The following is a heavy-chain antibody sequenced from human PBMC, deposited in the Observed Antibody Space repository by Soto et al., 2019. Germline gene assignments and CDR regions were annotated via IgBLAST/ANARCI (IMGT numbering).Heavy chain of an antibody. CDR3: AKDVENQRLDYHIDS. D-gene: IGHD3-22*01. V-gene: IGHV3-30*18. CDR1: GVDFGSFG. J-gene: IGHJ5*01. Sequence: XGSLRLSCAASGVDFGSFGIHWVRQAPGRGLDWVAVISHDGNERNYADSVKGRFTISRDNSKDTLYLQMYSLRPDDTAIYYCAKDVENQRLDYHIDSWGQGTPVTVSS. CDR2: ISHDGNER.